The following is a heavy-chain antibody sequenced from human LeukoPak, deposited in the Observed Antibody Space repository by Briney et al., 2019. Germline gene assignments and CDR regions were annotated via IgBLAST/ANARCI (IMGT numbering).Heavy chain of an antibody. Sequence: PGGSLRLSCAASGFTFDDYAMHWVRQAPGKGLEWVSGISWNSGSIGYADSVKGRFTISRDNAKNSLYLQMNSLRAEDTALYYCAKALRGGVRRSENTVFDYWGQGTLVTVSS. CDR2: ISWNSGSI. J-gene: IGHJ4*02. CDR3: AKALRGGVRRSENTVFDY. CDR1: GFTFDDYA. D-gene: IGHD1-14*01. V-gene: IGHV3-9*01.